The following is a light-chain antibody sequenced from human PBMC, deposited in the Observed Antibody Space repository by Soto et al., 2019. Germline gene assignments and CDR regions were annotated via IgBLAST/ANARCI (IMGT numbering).Light chain of an antibody. CDR2: EVT. J-gene: IGLJ1*01. CDR1: SSDVGFYNL. CDR3: ASYAGGKNFYV. Sequence: QSALTQPASVSASPGQSITISCTGTSSDVGFYNLVSWYQHRPGKAPKLIIYEVTKRPSGVPDRFSGSKSGNTASLTVSGLQAEDEADYHCASYAGGKNFYVFGTGTKLTVL. V-gene: IGLV2-8*01.